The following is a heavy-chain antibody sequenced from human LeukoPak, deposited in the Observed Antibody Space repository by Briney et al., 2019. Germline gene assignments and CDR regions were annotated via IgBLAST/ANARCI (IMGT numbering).Heavy chain of an antibody. J-gene: IGHJ1*01. CDR1: GYTFTTYG. Sequence: ASVKVSCKASGYTFTTYGISWVRQAPGQGLEWMGWISAYNGNTNYAQKLQGRVTMTTDTSTSTAYMELRSLRSDDTAVYYCASPYSSAGSAEYFQHWGQGTLVTVSS. D-gene: IGHD6-19*01. CDR2: ISAYNGNT. V-gene: IGHV1-18*01. CDR3: ASPYSSAGSAEYFQH.